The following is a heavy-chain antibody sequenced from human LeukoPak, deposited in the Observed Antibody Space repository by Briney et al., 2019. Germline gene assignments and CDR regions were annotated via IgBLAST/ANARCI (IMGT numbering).Heavy chain of an antibody. CDR1: GGSFSGYY. J-gene: IGHJ4*02. Sequence: SETLSLTYAVYGGSFSGYYWSWIRQPPGKGLEWIGEINHSGSTNYNPSLKSRVTISVDTSKNQFSLKLSSVTAVDTAVYYCASPKLGYCSSTSCYVRDYWGQGTLVTVSS. D-gene: IGHD2-2*01. CDR2: INHSGST. CDR3: ASPKLGYCSSTSCYVRDY. V-gene: IGHV4-34*01.